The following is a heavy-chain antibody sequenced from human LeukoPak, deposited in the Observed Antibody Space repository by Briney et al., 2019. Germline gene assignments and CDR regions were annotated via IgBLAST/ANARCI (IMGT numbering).Heavy chain of an antibody. CDR2: ISYDGSNK. D-gene: IGHD3-22*01. CDR1: GFIFSSYA. J-gene: IGHJ4*02. V-gene: IGHV3-30*04. CDR3: ARESPDYDSSGYYYV. Sequence: PGRSLRLSCAASGFIFSSYAMHWVRQAPGKGLEWVAVISYDGSNKDYADSVKGRFTISRDNSKNTLYLQMNSLRAEDTAVYYCARESPDYDSSGYYYVWGQGSLVTVSS.